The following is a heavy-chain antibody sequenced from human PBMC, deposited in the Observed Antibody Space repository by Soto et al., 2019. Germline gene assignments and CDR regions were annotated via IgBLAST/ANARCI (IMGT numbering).Heavy chain of an antibody. Sequence: SVKVSCKASGGTFSSYAISWVRQAPGQGLEWMGGIIPIFGTANYAQKFQGRVTITADESTSTAYMELSSLRSEDTAVYYCARDRPIVVVPAARSTFDYWGQGTLVTVSS. CDR1: GGTFSSYA. J-gene: IGHJ4*02. CDR3: ARDRPIVVVPAARSTFDY. V-gene: IGHV1-69*13. D-gene: IGHD2-2*01. CDR2: IIPIFGTA.